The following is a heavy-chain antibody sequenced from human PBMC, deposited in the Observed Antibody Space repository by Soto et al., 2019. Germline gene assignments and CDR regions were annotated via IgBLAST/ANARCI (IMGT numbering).Heavy chain of an antibody. V-gene: IGHV3-23*01. CDR2: ISGNGANT. D-gene: IGHD4-17*01. CDR3: AKRSIYGGPDY. Sequence: GGSLRLSCAASGFTFSSSAMSWARQAPGKGLEWVSAISGNGANTYYADSVKGRFTISRDNSKNTLYLQMNSLRAEDTAIYYCAKRSIYGGPDYWGQGTLVTVSS. J-gene: IGHJ4*02. CDR1: GFTFSSSA.